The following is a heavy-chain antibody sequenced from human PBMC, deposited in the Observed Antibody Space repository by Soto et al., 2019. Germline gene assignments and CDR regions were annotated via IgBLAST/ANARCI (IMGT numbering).Heavy chain of an antibody. J-gene: IGHJ1*01. CDR2: IYHTGTT. CDR1: VTPSIVEISS. V-gene: IGHV4-30-4*01. D-gene: IGHD1-1*01. Sequence: SETRPSPALSLVTPSIVEISSGVGSARPQGGGLEWIGSIYHTGTTYYMPSLKRRAAIRVDTSRSQFSLTLLSVTDADTAVYFCARERARDRNRPFHPWGQGTLVTVS. CDR3: ARERARDRNRPFHP.